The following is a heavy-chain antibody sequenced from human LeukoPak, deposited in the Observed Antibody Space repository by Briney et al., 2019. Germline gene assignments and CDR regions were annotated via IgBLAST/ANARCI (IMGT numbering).Heavy chain of an antibody. CDR2: IKQDGSEK. CDR3: ARDRNTDFWSGYYTNYFDY. J-gene: IGHJ4*02. Sequence: PGRSLRLSCAASGFTFSTYWMSWVRQAPGKGLEWVASIKQDGSEKYYLDSVRGRFTISRDNAKNSLYLQMNSLRAEDTAVYYCARDRNTDFWSGYYTNYFDYWGQGTLVTVSS. D-gene: IGHD3-3*01. V-gene: IGHV3-7*01. CDR1: GFTFSTYW.